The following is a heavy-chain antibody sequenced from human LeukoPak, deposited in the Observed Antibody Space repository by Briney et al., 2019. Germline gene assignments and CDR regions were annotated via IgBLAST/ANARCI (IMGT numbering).Heavy chain of an antibody. CDR3: ARGIVVVPASNWFDP. V-gene: IGHV4-4*02. Sequence: PSETLSLTCAVSGGSISSGNWWSWFRQPPGRGLDWIGEIYHSGSTNYNPSLKSRVTISVDKSKNKFSLKLSSVPAEDTAVYYCARGIVVVPASNWFDPWGQGTLVTVSS. CDR1: GGSISSGNW. D-gene: IGHD2-2*01. CDR2: IYHSGST. J-gene: IGHJ5*02.